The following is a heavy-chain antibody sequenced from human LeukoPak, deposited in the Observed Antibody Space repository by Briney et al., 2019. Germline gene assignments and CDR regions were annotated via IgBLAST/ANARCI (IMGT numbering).Heavy chain of an antibody. Sequence: PSETLSLTCTVSGGSISSGGYYWSWFRQHPGKGLEWIGYIYYSGSTYYNPSLKSRVTISVDTSKNQFSLKLSSVTAADTAVYYCARETADFWSGYYYYFDYWGQGTLVTVSS. D-gene: IGHD3-3*01. V-gene: IGHV4-31*03. CDR2: IYYSGST. CDR3: ARETADFWSGYYYYFDY. CDR1: GGSISSGGYY. J-gene: IGHJ4*02.